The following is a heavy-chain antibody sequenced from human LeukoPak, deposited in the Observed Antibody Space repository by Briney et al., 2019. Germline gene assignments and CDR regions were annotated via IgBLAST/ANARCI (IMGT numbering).Heavy chain of an antibody. CDR3: ASEGWNYIY. D-gene: IGHD1-7*01. CDR1: GGSFSGYY. V-gene: IGHV4-34*01. J-gene: IGHJ4*02. Sequence: SETLSLTCAVYGGSFSGYYWSWIRQPPGKGLEWIGEINHSGSTNYNPSLKSRVTISVDTSKNQFSLKLSSVTAADTAVYYCASEGWNYIYWGQGTLVTVSS. CDR2: INHSGST.